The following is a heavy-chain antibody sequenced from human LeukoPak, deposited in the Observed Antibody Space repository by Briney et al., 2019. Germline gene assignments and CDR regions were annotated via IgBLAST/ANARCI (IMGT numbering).Heavy chain of an antibody. D-gene: IGHD2-2*01. CDR2: INPNSGGT. CDR1: GYTFTGYY. CDR3: ARDRCSSTSCLSSFDY. V-gene: IGHV1-2*02. Sequence: ASVKVSCKASGYTFTGYYMHWVRQAPGQGLEWMGWINPNSGGTNYAQKFQGRVTMTRDTSTSTVYMELSSLRPEDTAVYYCARDRCSSTSCLSSFDYWGQGTLVTVSS. J-gene: IGHJ4*02.